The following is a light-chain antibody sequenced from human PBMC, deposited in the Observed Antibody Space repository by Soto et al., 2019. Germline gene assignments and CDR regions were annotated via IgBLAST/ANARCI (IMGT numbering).Light chain of an antibody. V-gene: IGKV3-20*01. CDR1: QSVSSNF. CDR2: GAS. J-gene: IGKJ1*01. Sequence: EIVLTQSPGTLSLSPGERATLSCRASQSVSSNFLAWYQQKPGQAPRLLIYGASSRATGIPDRFSGSGSGTDFTLTISRLEPEDFEVYYCQQYNDWPRTSGQGTKV. CDR3: QQYNDWPRT.